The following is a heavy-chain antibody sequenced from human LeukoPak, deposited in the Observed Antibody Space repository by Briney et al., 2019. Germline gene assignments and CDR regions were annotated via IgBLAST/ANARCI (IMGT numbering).Heavy chain of an antibody. V-gene: IGHV4-61*01. CDR1: GGSVSSGSYS. Sequence: SETLSLTCTVSGGSVSSGSYSWTWIRQPPGEGLEWIGYIYYSGSTNYNPSLKSRVTITPDTSKNQFSLRLTSVTAADTAVYYCAREGTYGWYNWFDPWGQGTLVTVSS. CDR2: IYYSGST. CDR3: AREGTYGWYNWFDP. J-gene: IGHJ5*02. D-gene: IGHD6-19*01.